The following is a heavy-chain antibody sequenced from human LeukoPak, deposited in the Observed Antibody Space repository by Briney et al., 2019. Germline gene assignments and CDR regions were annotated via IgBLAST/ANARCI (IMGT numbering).Heavy chain of an antibody. J-gene: IGHJ6*03. Sequence: ASVKVSCKASGYTFTSYGISWVRQAPGQGLKWMGWISAYNGNTNYAQKLQGRVTMTTDTSTSTAYMELRSLRSDDTAVYYCARQRMAVYYYYYYMDVWGKGTTVTVSS. CDR3: ARQRMAVYYYYYYMDV. D-gene: IGHD2-8*01. CDR1: GYTFTSYG. CDR2: ISAYNGNT. V-gene: IGHV1-18*01.